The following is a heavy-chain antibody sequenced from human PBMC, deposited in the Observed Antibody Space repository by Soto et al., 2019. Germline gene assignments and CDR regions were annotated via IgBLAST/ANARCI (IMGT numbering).Heavy chain of an antibody. CDR2: IIPIFGTA. V-gene: IGHV1-69*01. CDR3: ARSIVVVVAATPGHFDY. J-gene: IGHJ4*02. CDR1: GGTFSSYA. Sequence: QVQLVQSGAEMKKPGSSVKVSCKASGGTFSSYAISWVRQAPGQGLEWMGGIIPIFGTANYAQKFQGRVTITADESTSTAYMELSSLRSEDTAVYYCARSIVVVVAATPGHFDYWGQGTLVTVSS. D-gene: IGHD2-15*01.